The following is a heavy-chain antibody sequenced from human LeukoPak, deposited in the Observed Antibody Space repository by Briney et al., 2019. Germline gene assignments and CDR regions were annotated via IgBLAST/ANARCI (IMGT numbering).Heavy chain of an antibody. CDR1: GYSFTSYW. V-gene: IGHV5-51*01. Sequence: GESLKISCKGSGYSFTSYWIGWVRQMPRKGLEWMGIIYPCDSDTRYSPSFQGQVTISADKSISTAYLQWSSLKASETAMYYCARQTEYYYDSSGYYFRYMDVWGKGTTLTVSS. J-gene: IGHJ6*03. CDR2: IYPCDSDT. D-gene: IGHD3-22*01. CDR3: ARQTEYYYDSSGYYFRYMDV.